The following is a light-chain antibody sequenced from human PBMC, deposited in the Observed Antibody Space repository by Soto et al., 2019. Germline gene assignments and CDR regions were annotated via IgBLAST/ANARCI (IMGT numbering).Light chain of an antibody. CDR1: RDISVY. V-gene: IGKV1-33*01. CDR2: DAS. CDR3: QQYDNFPPYT. Sequence: DIQMTQSPTSLSVSAGDTVTITCQASRDISVYVNWYQHKPGHPPKLIVYDASNLQTGVPSKFSGSGSGTHFTFTITNLQPEDIATYYCQQYDNFPPYTFGKGTKRDIK. J-gene: IGKJ2*01.